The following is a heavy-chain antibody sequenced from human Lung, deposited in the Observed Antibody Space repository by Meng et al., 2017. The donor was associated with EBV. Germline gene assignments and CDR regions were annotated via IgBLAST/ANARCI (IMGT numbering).Heavy chain of an antibody. CDR1: GFTFSSYG. V-gene: IGHV3-30*19. J-gene: IGHJ5*02. CDR3: ARPQLTWFDP. CDR2: ISYDGSNK. D-gene: IGHD1-1*01. Sequence: QVQLVGSGGGVVQPGRSLRLSCAASGFTFSSYGMHWVRQAPGKGLEWVAVISYDGSNKYYADSVKGRFTISRDNSKNTLYLQMNSLRAEDTAVYYCARPQLTWFDPWGQGTLVTVSS.